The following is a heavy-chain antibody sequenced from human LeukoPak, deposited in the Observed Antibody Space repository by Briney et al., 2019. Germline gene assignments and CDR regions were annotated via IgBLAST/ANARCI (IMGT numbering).Heavy chain of an antibody. J-gene: IGHJ4*02. CDR3: TTIRPDY. D-gene: IGHD1-14*01. CDR1: GFTFSNYW. Sequence: GGSLRLSCAVSGFTFSNYWMHWVRQAPGKGLVWVSRIKTDVTSTDYADSVKGRFTISRDNAKNTLYLQMDSLRADDTAVYYCTTIRPDYWGRGTLVTVSS. V-gene: IGHV3-74*01. CDR2: IKTDVTST.